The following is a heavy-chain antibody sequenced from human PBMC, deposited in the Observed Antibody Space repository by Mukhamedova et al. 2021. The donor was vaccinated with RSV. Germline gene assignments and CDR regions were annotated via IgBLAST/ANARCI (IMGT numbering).Heavy chain of an antibody. D-gene: IGHD3-3*01. Sequence: GKGLEWVSYISSSGSTIYYADSVKGRFTISRDNAKNSLYLQMNSLRAGDTAVYYCARVGNYDFSYYFDYWGQGTLVTVSS. V-gene: IGHV3-48*03. CDR2: ISSSGSTI. J-gene: IGHJ4*02. CDR3: ARVGNYDFSYYFDY.